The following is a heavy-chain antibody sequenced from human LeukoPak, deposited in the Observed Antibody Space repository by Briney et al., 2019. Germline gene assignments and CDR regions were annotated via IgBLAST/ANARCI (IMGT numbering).Heavy chain of an antibody. CDR1: GYTFTRYY. D-gene: IGHD1-26*01. CDR3: ARSRSGYIGVPYYFDY. J-gene: IGHJ4*02. Sequence: GASVKVSCKASGYTFTRYYIHWVRQAPGQGLEWMGWISAYNGNTNYAQKLQGRVTMTTDTSTSTAYMELRSLRSDDTAVYYCARSRSGYIGVPYYFDYWGQGTLVTVSS. CDR2: ISAYNGNT. V-gene: IGHV1-18*04.